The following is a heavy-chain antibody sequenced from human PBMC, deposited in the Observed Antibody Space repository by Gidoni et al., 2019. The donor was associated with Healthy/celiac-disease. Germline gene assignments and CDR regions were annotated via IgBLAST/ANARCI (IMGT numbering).Heavy chain of an antibody. D-gene: IGHD5-18*01. CDR2: ISYDGSNK. Sequence: QVQLVESGGGVVQPGRSLRLSCAASGFTFSSYAMHWVRQAPGKGLEWVAVISYDGSNKYYADSVKGRFTISRDNSKNTLYLQMNSLRAEDTAVYYCARVGKSGYSYGNLDYWGQGTLVTVSS. J-gene: IGHJ4*02. CDR1: GFTFSSYA. CDR3: ARVGKSGYSYGNLDY. V-gene: IGHV3-30-3*01.